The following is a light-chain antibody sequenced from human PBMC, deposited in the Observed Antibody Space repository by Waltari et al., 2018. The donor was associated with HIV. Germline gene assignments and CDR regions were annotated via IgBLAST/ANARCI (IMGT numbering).Light chain of an antibody. J-gene: IGLJ1*01. CDR2: RNN. CDR1: SSNIGRNY. V-gene: IGLV1-47*01. CDR3: AAWDDSLSGYV. Sequence: QSVLTQPPSASGTPGQRVTISCSGSSSNIGRNYVYWYQQLPGTAPKLLIFRNNPRPAGGPDRFAGSKSGTSASLAISGLRSEDEAEYYCAAWDDSLSGYVFGTGTKVTVL.